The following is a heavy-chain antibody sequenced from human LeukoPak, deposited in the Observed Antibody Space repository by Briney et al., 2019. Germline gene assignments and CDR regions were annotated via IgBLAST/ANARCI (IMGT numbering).Heavy chain of an antibody. CDR2: IYYSGST. CDR3: ARFCSGGSCYSRYFDY. CDR1: GGSISSGDYY. V-gene: IGHV4-30-4*01. J-gene: IGHJ4*02. Sequence: SQTLSLTCTVSGGSISSGDYYWSWIRQPPGKGLEWIGYIYYSGSTYYNPSLKSRVTISVDTSKNQFSLKLSSVTAADTAVYYCARFCSGGSCYSRYFDYWGQGTLVTVSS. D-gene: IGHD2-15*01.